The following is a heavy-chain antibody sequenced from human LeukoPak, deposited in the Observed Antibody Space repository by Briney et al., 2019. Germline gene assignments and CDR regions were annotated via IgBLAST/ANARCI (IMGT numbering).Heavy chain of an antibody. CDR2: IYSSGST. D-gene: IGHD3-10*01. Sequence: SETLSLTCTVSGDSFSYFYWSWIRQPPGKGLEWIGYIYSSGSTNYNPSLKSRVTMSVDTSKNQFSLKLSSVTAADTAVYYCARDLIVPDAMTGSGSYSTDYWGQGTLATVSS. V-gene: IGHV4-59*12. CDR3: ARDLIVPDAMTGSGSYSTDY. CDR1: GDSFSYFY. J-gene: IGHJ4*02.